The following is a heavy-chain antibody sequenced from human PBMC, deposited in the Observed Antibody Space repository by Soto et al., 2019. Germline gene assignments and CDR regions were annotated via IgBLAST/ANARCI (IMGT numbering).Heavy chain of an antibody. Sequence: GGSLRLSCAASGFTFSSHAMSWVRQAPGKGLEGVSVISDSDSSTYYADSVKGRFTISRDNSKNPLYLQMNSLRAEDTAIYYCANLGVGTLLFDYWGQGTLVTVSS. CDR2: ISDSDSST. CDR3: ANLGVGTLLFDY. V-gene: IGHV3-23*01. CDR1: GFTFSSHA. J-gene: IGHJ4*02. D-gene: IGHD7-27*01.